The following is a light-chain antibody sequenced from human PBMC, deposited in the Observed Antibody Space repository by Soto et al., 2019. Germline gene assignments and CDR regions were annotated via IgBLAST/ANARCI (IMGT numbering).Light chain of an antibody. CDR2: EVS. Sequence: QSALTQPPSASGSPGQSVTISCTGTSSDVGGYTYVSWYQQHPGKAPKLMIYEVSKRPSGVPDRFSGSKSCNTASLTVSGLQAEDEADYYCSSYAGITPYVFGTGTKLTVL. V-gene: IGLV2-8*01. CDR1: SSDVGGYTY. CDR3: SSYAGITPYV. J-gene: IGLJ1*01.